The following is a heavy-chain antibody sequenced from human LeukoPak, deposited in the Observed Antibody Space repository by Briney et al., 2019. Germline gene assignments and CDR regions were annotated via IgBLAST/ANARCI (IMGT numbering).Heavy chain of an antibody. CDR1: GFTFSDYS. Sequence: PGGSLRLSYAASGFTFSDYSMNWVRQAPGKGLEWISYIEIDSGNTNYADSVKGRFTISGDKAKNSLYLQMNSLRVEDTAVYYCARDYKYAFDNWGQGTLVTVSS. V-gene: IGHV3-48*01. CDR3: ARDYKYAFDN. CDR2: IEIDSGNT. D-gene: IGHD5-24*01. J-gene: IGHJ4*02.